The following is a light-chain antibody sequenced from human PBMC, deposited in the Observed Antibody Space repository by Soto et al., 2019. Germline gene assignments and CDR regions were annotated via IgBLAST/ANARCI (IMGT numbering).Light chain of an antibody. CDR1: QSISSTF. J-gene: IGKJ1*01. Sequence: EIVLTQSPGTLSLSPGERATLSCRASQSISSTFLAWYQHKPGQAPRVLIYGASRRATGIPDRFSGSGSGTDFTLTISRLEPEDFALYYCQQDSSSWTFGQGTKVEMK. CDR3: QQDSSSWT. V-gene: IGKV3-20*01. CDR2: GAS.